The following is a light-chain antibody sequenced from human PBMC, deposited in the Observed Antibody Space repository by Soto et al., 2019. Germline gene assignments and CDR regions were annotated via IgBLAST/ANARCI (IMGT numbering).Light chain of an antibody. CDR1: RSDVGGYNY. Sequence: QSVLTQPPYASGSRGQSVTISCTGTRSDVGGYNYVSWYQQYPGKVPKLMVYEVNKRPSGVPDRFSGSKSGNTASLTVSGLQAEDEADYYCTSYAGGNNVFGTGTKLTAL. CDR3: TSYAGGNNV. CDR2: EVN. V-gene: IGLV2-8*01. J-gene: IGLJ1*01.